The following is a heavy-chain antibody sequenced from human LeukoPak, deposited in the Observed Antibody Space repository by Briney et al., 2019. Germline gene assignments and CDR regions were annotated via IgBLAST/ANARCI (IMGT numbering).Heavy chain of an antibody. J-gene: IGHJ6*03. V-gene: IGHV4-34*01. D-gene: IGHD3-10*01. CDR1: GGSFSGYY. CDR2: INHSGST. CDR3: ARGRVGMVRGVIIKGYYYMDV. Sequence: PSETLSLTCAVYGGSFSGYYWSWIRQPPGKGLEWIGEINHSGSTNYNPSLKSRVTISVDTSKNQFSLKLSPVTAADTAVYYCARGRVGMVRGVIIKGYYYMDVWGKGTTVTVSS.